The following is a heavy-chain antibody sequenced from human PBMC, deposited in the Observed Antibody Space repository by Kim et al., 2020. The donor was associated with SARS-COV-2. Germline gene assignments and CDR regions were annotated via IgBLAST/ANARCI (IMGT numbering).Heavy chain of an antibody. CDR2: INHSGST. CDR1: GGSFSGYY. J-gene: IGHJ4*02. Sequence: SETLSLTCAVYGGSFSGYYWSWIRQPPGKGLEWIGEINHSGSTNYNPSLKSRVTISVDTSKNQFSLKLSSVTAADTAVYYCASHKSRHSKAARAPTAPLDYWGQGTLVTVSS. V-gene: IGHV4-34*01. D-gene: IGHD6-6*01. CDR3: ASHKSRHSKAARAPTAPLDY.